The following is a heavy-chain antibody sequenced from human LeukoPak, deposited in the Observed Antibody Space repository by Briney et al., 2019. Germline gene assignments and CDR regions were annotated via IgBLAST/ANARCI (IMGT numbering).Heavy chain of an antibody. D-gene: IGHD1-26*01. CDR3: AKDSQLGG. CDR1: GFTFNNKP. J-gene: IGHJ4*02. Sequence: AGSLRLSCGASGFTFNNKPMGWVRQAPGKGLEWLSLITGTGGATYYADSVRGRFTISRDNSKNTVFLQMNSLRDDDTAVYYCAKDSQLGGWGQGTLVIVSS. CDR2: ITGTGGAT. V-gene: IGHV3-23*01.